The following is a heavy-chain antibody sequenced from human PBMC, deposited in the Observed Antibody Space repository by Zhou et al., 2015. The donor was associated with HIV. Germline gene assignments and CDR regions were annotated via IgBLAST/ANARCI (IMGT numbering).Heavy chain of an antibody. CDR1: GFTFDDYA. Sequence: EVQLVESGGDLVQPGRSLRLSCAASGFTFDDYAMHWVRQAPGKGLEWVAGISWNSGSIGYADSVKGRFTISRDNAKNSLYLQMSSLRAEDMALYYCARDTVRGGHLGILGTTWGQGNPGHRLL. V-gene: IGHV3-9*03. CDR3: ARDTVRGGHLGILGTT. CDR2: ISWNSGSI. D-gene: IGHD4-17*01. J-gene: IGHJ4*02.